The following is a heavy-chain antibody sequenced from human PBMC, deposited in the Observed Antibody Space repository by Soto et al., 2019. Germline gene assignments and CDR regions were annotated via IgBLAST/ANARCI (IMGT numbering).Heavy chain of an antibody. CDR1: GYTFTSYV. V-gene: IGHV1-18*01. J-gene: IGHJ6*02. D-gene: IGHD5-12*01. CDR2: ISAYNGNT. CDR3: ARGMGRLRLRYGYYAMEV. Sequence: GAAVKFSCNASGYTFTSYVISWVRQAPGQVLEWIGWISAYNGNTNYAQKLQGRVTMTTDTYRSRAYMELRSLRSDDTAVYYCARGMGRLRLRYGYYAMEVWGQGTTDTDSS.